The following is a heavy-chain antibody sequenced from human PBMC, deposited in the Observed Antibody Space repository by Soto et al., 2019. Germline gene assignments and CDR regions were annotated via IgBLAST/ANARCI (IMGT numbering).Heavy chain of an antibody. V-gene: IGHV1-18*04. CDR2: ISAYNGDT. Sequence: APVKSFSKASGYPFRSYGISWVRQAPGQGLEWVGWISAYNGDTHYAPKYQDRITLTTEPSTDTAYMELRSLRLDDTAVYYCARDWSRYYDNRGLISFYWG. D-gene: IGHD3-22*01. J-gene: IGHJ4*01. CDR1: GYPFRSYG. CDR3: ARDWSRYYDNRGLISFY.